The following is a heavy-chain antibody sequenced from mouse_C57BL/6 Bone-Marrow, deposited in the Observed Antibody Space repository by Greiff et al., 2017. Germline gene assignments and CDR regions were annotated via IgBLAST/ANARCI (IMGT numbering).Heavy chain of an antibody. CDR3: ARRLYYGYFDY. D-gene: IGHD2-1*01. CDR2: IYPGSGNT. V-gene: IGHV1-76*01. Sequence: VKLMESGAELVRPGASVKLSCKASGYTFTDSYINWVKQRPGQGLEWIARIYPGSGNTYYNEKFKGKATLTAEKSSSTAYMQLSSLTSEDSAVYFCARRLYYGYFDYWGQGTTLTVSS. CDR1: GYTFTDSY. J-gene: IGHJ2*01.